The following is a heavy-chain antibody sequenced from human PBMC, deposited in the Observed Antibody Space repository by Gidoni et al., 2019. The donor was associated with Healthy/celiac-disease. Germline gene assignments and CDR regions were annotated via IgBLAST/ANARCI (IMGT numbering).Heavy chain of an antibody. J-gene: IGHJ3*02. CDR1: GYTFTSYY. CDR3: ARNRGQQLEPKDAFDI. Sequence: QVQLVQSGAEVKKPGASVKVSCKASGYTFTSYYMHWVRQAPGQGLEWMGIINPSCGSTSYAQKFQGRVTMTRDTSTSTVYMELSSLRSEDTAVYYCARNRGQQLEPKDAFDIWGQGTMVTVSS. CDR2: INPSCGST. V-gene: IGHV1-46*01. D-gene: IGHD6-13*01.